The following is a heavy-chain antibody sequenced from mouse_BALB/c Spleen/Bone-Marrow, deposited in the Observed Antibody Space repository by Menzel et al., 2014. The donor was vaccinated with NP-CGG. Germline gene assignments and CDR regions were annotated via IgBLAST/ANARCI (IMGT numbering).Heavy chain of an antibody. J-gene: IGHJ1*01. D-gene: IGHD1-1*01. CDR1: GYTFTSYW. V-gene: IGHV1-7*01. CDR3: AREYYGSSGYFDV. Sequence: VQLQQSGAELAKPGASVKMSCKASGYTFTSYWMHWVKQRPGQGLEWIGYINPSTGYAEYNQKFKDKATLTADKSSSTAYMQLSSLTSEDSAVYYCAREYYGSSGYFDVWGAGTTATVSS. CDR2: INPSTGYA.